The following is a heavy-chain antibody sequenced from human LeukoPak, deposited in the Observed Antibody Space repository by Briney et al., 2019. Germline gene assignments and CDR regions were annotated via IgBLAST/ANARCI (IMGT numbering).Heavy chain of an antibody. J-gene: IGHJ5*02. D-gene: IGHD6-19*01. CDR1: GGAISSYY. Sequence: PSGTLSLTCSVLGGAISSYYWSWIPQPPGKGLEGIGYIYYSGSANYNPSLKSRVTISVDTSKNLFSLKLSSVTAADTAVYYCARDRRFAAVAGTGWFDPWGQGTLVTVSS. V-gene: IGHV4-59*01. CDR3: ARDRRFAAVAGTGWFDP. CDR2: IYYSGSA.